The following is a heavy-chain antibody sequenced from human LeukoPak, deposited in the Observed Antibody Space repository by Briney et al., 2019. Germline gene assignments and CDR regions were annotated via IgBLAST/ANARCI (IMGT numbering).Heavy chain of an antibody. J-gene: IGHJ6*03. V-gene: IGHV3-30*02. CDR3: ARDGPIIYYYFMDV. Sequence: GGSLRLSCAASGFTFSTYGMHWVRQAPGKGLEWVSFIRYDGSKTYYADSVKGRFTISRDNSRNTLYLQVNSLRPEDTAVYYCARDGPIIYYYFMDVWGKGTTITIS. CDR2: IRYDGSKT. CDR1: GFTFSTYG. D-gene: IGHD3-10*01.